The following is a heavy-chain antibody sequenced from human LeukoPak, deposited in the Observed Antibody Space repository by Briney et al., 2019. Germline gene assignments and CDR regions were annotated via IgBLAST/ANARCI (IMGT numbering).Heavy chain of an antibody. CDR2: IYYSEST. CDR3: ARHSKYCYDSSGSHVGYFQH. D-gene: IGHD3-22*01. J-gene: IGHJ1*01. V-gene: IGHV4-59*08. CDR1: GGSISGYY. Sequence: PSETLSLTCTVSGGSISGYYWSWIRQPPGKGLEWIGYIYYSESTNYNPSLKSRVTISVDTSKNQLSLDLSSVTAADTAVYYCARHSKYCYDSSGSHVGYFQHWGQGTLVTVSS.